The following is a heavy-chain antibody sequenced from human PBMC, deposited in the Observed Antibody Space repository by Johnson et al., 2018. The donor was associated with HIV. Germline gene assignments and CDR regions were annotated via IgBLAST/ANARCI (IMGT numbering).Heavy chain of an antibody. V-gene: IGHV3-33*08. D-gene: IGHD3-22*01. CDR2: IWYDGSNK. CDR1: GFTFSNYG. CDR3: VRRFYDSSAFDI. Sequence: QVQLVESGGGVVQPGRSLRLSCAASGFTFSNYGMHWVRQAPGKGLEWVAVIWYDGSNKYYADSVKGRFTISRDKSKNTLFLQMNSLRAEDTAVYYCVRRFYDSSAFDIWGQGTLVTVSS. J-gene: IGHJ3*02.